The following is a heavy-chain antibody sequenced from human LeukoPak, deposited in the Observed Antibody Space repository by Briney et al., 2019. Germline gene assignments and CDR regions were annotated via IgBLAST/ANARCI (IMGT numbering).Heavy chain of an antibody. V-gene: IGHV3-23*01. CDR1: GFTFSSYA. D-gene: IGHD1-26*01. J-gene: IGHJ4*02. Sequence: GGSLRLSCAASGFTFSSYAMSWVRQAPGKGLEWVSGISGSGGSTYYADSVKGRFTISRDNSKNTLYLQMNSLRAEDTAVYYCARDEWELPLDYWGQGTLVTVSS. CDR3: ARDEWELPLDY. CDR2: ISGSGGST.